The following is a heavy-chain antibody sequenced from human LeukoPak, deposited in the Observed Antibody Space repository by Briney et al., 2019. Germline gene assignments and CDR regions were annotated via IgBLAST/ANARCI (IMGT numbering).Heavy chain of an antibody. Sequence: ASVKVSCKASGYTFTGYYMHWVRQAPGQGLELMGWINPNSGGTNYAQKFQGRVTMTRDTSISTAYMELSRLRSDDTAVYYCARDSFGFWDFDYWGQGTLVTVSS. J-gene: IGHJ4*02. V-gene: IGHV1-2*02. D-gene: IGHD3-3*01. CDR2: INPNSGGT. CDR1: GYTFTGYY. CDR3: ARDSFGFWDFDY.